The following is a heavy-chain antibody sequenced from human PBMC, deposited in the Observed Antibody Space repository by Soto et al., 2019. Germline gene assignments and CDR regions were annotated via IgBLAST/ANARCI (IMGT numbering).Heavy chain of an antibody. J-gene: IGHJ3*01. CDR1: GGSVSSGDYY. CDR3: ASMRNGGLLRGAFDF. V-gene: IGHV4-30-4*01. D-gene: IGHD2-15*01. CDR2: IYYTASA. Sequence: QVQLQESGPGLVKPSQTLSLTCTVSGGSVSSGDYYWTRIRQPPGMRPEWVGYIYYTASAYYNPSLQSRVTMSVDTSKNQFSLKLNFVTAADTAVYYCASMRNGGLLRGAFDFWGQGTMVTVSS.